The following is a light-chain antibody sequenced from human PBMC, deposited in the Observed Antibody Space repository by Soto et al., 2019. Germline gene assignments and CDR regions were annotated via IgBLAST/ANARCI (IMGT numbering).Light chain of an antibody. J-gene: IGLJ1*01. V-gene: IGLV2-14*03. CDR3: SSYTSDTTGV. Sequence: QSALTQPASVSGSPGQSIAISCTGTSSDVGGYNYVSWYQQHPGKAPKLMIYDVTTRPSGVSNRFSGSKSGNTAALTISGLQAEDEADYYCSSYTSDTTGVFGTGTKSPS. CDR2: DVT. CDR1: SSDVGGYNY.